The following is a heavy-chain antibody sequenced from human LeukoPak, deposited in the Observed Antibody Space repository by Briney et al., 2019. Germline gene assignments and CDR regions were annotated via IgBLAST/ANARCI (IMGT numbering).Heavy chain of an antibody. D-gene: IGHD3-3*01. CDR3: ARLRGRLVFDY. CDR1: GGSISSYY. CDR2: MYYSGST. J-gene: IGHJ4*02. Sequence: PSETLSLTCTVSGGSISSYYWSWIRQPPGKGLEWIGYMYYSGSTNYNPSLKSRVTISVDTSKNQFSLKVSSVTAADTAVYYCARLRGRLVFDYWGQGTLVTVSS. V-gene: IGHV4-59*01.